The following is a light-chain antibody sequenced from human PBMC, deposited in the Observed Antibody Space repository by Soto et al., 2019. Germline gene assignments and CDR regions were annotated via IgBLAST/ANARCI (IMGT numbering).Light chain of an antibody. J-gene: IGKJ4*01. V-gene: IGKV3-15*01. CDR1: QSVSSN. Sequence: EIVMTQSTATLSVSPGERATLSCRASQSVSSNLAWYQQKPGQAPRLLIYGASTRATGIPARFSGSGSGTEFTLTISSLQSEDFAVYYCQQCNNWPPLTFGGGTKVEIK. CDR2: GAS. CDR3: QQCNNWPPLT.